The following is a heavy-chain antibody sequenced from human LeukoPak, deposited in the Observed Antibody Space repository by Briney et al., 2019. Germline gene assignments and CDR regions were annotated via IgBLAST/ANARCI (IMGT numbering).Heavy chain of an antibody. CDR3: ARGPGSSWYRPHNWFDP. Sequence: GASVKVSCKASGYTFTGYYMHWVRQAPGHGLEWMGWINPNSGGTNYAQKFQGRVTMTRDTSISTAYMELSRLRSDDTAVYYCARGPGSSWYRPHNWFDPWGQGTLVTVSS. J-gene: IGHJ5*02. CDR2: INPNSGGT. CDR1: GYTFTGYY. V-gene: IGHV1-2*02. D-gene: IGHD6-13*01.